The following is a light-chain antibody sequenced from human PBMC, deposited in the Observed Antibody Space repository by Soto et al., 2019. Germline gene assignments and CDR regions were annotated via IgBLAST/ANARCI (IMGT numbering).Light chain of an antibody. V-gene: IGKV3-15*01. J-gene: IGKJ4*01. Sequence: EVVMTQSPATLSVSPGERATLSCRASQSVSSSLAWYQQKPGQAPRLLIYGASTRATDIPDRFSGSGSGTEFTLTISSLQSEDFAVYYCQQYHNWPPLTFGGGTKVDIK. CDR2: GAS. CDR3: QQYHNWPPLT. CDR1: QSVSSS.